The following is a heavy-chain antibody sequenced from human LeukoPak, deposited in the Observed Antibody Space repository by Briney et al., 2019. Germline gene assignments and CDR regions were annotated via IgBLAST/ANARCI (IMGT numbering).Heavy chain of an antibody. Sequence: GGSLRLSCAASGFTFSSYGMHWVRQAPGKGLEWVAVISYDGSNKYYADSVKGRFTISRDNSKNTLYLQMNSLRAEDMAVYYCAKEGPYSSSWYYFDYWGQGTLVTVSS. CDR3: AKEGPYSSSWYYFDY. CDR2: ISYDGSNK. CDR1: GFTFSSYG. J-gene: IGHJ4*02. V-gene: IGHV3-30*18. D-gene: IGHD6-13*01.